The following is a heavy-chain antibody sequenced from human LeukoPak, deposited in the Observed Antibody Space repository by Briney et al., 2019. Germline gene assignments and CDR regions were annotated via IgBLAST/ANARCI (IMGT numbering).Heavy chain of an antibody. CDR2: IYYSGST. V-gene: IGHV4-59*01. J-gene: IGHJ6*03. CDR3: ARDLHDFWSGYPAPYYYYMDV. CDR1: GGSISSYY. Sequence: SETLSLTCTVSGGSISSYYWSWIRQPPGKGLEWIGYIYYSGSTNYNPSLKSRVTISVDTSKNQFSLKLSSVTAADTAVYYCARDLHDFWSGYPAPYYYYMDVWGKGTTVTVSS. D-gene: IGHD3-3*01.